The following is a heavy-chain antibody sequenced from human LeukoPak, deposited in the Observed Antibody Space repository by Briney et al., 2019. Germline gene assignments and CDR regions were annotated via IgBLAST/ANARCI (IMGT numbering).Heavy chain of an antibody. CDR2: IYYSGST. V-gene: IGHV4-59*08. CDR3: ATSPYYDSSGYYAGY. J-gene: IGHJ4*02. CDR1: GGSISNYY. D-gene: IGHD3-22*01. Sequence: SETLSLTCTVSGGSISNYYWSWIRQPAGKGLEWIGHIYYSGSTNYNPSLKSRVTISVDTSKNQFSLKLSSVTAADTAVYYCATSPYYDSSGYYAGYWGQGTLVTVSS.